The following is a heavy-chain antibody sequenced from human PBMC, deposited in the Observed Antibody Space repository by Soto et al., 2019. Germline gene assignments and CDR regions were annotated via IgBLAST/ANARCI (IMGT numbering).Heavy chain of an antibody. CDR3: ARERAARYGTGVLKKYGMDV. J-gene: IGHJ6*02. V-gene: IGHV1-2*04. Sequence: ASVKVSCKASGYTFTGYYMHWVRQAPGQGLEWMGWINPNSGGTNYAQKFQGWVTMTRDTSISTAYMELSRLRSDDTAVYYCARERAARYGTGVLKKYGMDVWGQGTTVTASS. D-gene: IGHD6-6*01. CDR2: INPNSGGT. CDR1: GYTFTGYY.